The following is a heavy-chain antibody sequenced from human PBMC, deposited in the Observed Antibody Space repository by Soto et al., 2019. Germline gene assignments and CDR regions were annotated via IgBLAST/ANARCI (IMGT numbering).Heavy chain of an antibody. CDR1: GFTFSDYY. J-gene: IGHJ4*02. CDR3: TRSSLTYFEF. CDR2: ISGSGSTT. Sequence: VHLEESGGGLVKHGGSLRLSCTASGFTFSDYYMSWIRQAPGKGLDWLAYISGSGSTTYYTDSVKGRFAISRDNARTSLYLKINSLRVEDSAVYYCTRSSLTYFEFWGQGTLVTVSS. V-gene: IGHV3-11*01.